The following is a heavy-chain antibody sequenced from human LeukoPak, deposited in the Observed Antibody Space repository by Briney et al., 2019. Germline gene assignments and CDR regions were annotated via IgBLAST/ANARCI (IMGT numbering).Heavy chain of an antibody. Sequence: PSETLSLTCGVSGDSISSGYYWGWIRPPPGKGLEWIGYMYQSETTYYNPSLKSRVTISADTSKNRFSLKLSSVTAADTAVFYCARVRPRGSSGYPDYWGQGTLVTVSS. CDR1: GDSISSGYY. D-gene: IGHD3-22*01. CDR2: MYQSETT. V-gene: IGHV4-38-2*01. CDR3: ARVRPRGSSGYPDY. J-gene: IGHJ4*02.